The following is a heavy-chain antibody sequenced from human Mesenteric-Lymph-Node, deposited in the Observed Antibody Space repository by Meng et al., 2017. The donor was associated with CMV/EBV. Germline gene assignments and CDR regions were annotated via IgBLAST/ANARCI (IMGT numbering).Heavy chain of an antibody. CDR2: IMWDGGTI. Sequence: SLKISCATSGFTFNEHAMHWVRQAPGKGLEWVSGIMWDGGTIGYADSVKGRFTISRDNSKNTLYLQMNSLRAEDTAVYYCAKDFGISSGWHFDYWGQGTLVTVSS. V-gene: IGHV3-9*01. CDR3: AKDFGISSGWHFDY. CDR1: GFTFNEHA. J-gene: IGHJ4*02. D-gene: IGHD6-19*01.